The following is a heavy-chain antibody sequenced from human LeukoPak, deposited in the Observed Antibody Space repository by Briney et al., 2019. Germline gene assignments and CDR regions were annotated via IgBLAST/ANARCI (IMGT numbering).Heavy chain of an antibody. CDR2: IYTSGST. J-gene: IGHJ6*03. D-gene: IGHD6-13*01. Sequence: SETLSLTCTVSGGSISSFYWNWIRQPAGKGLEWIGRIYTSGSTNYNPSLKSRLTISVDTSKNQFSLKLSSVTAADTAVYFCARDVPPGIAAAGTRYYDMDVWGKGTTVTISS. CDR1: GGSISSFY. CDR3: ARDVPPGIAAAGTRYYDMDV. V-gene: IGHV4-4*07.